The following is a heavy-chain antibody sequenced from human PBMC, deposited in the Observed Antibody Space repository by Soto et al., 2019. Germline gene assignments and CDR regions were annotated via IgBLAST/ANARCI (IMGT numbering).Heavy chain of an antibody. Sequence: SETLSLTCAVSGGSISSGGYSWSWIRQPPGKGLEWIGEIDHSGSTYYNPSLKSRVTISVDTSKNQFSLKLSSVTAADTAVYYCARGPGSGWYDYWGQGTLVTV. J-gene: IGHJ4*02. D-gene: IGHD6-19*01. CDR3: ARGPGSGWYDY. CDR2: IDHSGST. CDR1: GGSISSGGYS. V-gene: IGHV4-30-2*05.